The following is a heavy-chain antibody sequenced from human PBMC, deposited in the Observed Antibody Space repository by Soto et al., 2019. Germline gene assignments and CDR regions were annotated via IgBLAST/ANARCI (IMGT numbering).Heavy chain of an antibody. Sequence: GGSLRLSCAASGIIFGQYAMSWVRLAPGKGLEWVSVVGPSGGSTFYADSVRGRFTISRDNSENTLYLQMNSLRAADTALYFCARSYCYDGAGYYRTYAYWGPGPLVTVSS. CDR3: ARSYCYDGAGYYRTYAY. CDR2: VGPSGGST. J-gene: IGHJ4*02. CDR1: GIIFGQYA. V-gene: IGHV3-23*01. D-gene: IGHD3-22*01.